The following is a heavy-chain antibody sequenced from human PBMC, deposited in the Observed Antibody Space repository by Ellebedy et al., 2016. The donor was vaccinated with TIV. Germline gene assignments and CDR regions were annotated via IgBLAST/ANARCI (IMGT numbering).Heavy chain of an antibody. CDR2: RNPDSGNT. V-gene: IGHV1-8*01. D-gene: IGHD3-9*01. J-gene: IGHJ6*02. Sequence: AASVKVSCKASGYTFTSYEINWVRRATGQGLEWMGRRNPDSGNTDDAQKFQGRVTMTRNTSIRTAYMELSGLGSEDTAVYYCASATGGYYGMDAWGQGTTVTVSS. CDR3: ASATGGYYGMDA. CDR1: GYTFTSYE.